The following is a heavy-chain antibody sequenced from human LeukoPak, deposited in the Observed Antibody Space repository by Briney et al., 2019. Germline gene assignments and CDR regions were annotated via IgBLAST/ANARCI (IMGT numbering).Heavy chain of an antibody. Sequence: ASVKVSCKASGYTFTGYYMHWVRQAPGQGLEWMGWINPNSGGTNYAQKFQGRVTMTRDTSISTAYMELSRLRSDDTAVYYCARDSVGATRDFDYWGQGTVVTVSS. CDR1: GYTFTGYY. V-gene: IGHV1-2*02. CDR2: INPNSGGT. D-gene: IGHD1-26*01. J-gene: IGHJ4*02. CDR3: ARDSVGATRDFDY.